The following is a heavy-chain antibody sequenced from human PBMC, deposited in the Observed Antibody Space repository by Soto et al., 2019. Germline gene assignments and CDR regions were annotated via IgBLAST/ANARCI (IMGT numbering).Heavy chain of an antibody. CDR2: IRGSGDTT. CDR1: GFTFSTYA. J-gene: IGHJ4*02. Sequence: EVQLLGSGGGLVQPGGSLRLSCAASGFTFSTYAMSWVRQAPGKGREWVSAIRGSGDTTYYADSVKGRFTISRDNSKNTLYLQMNSLRAEDTAVYYCAKDGGGGFIAGIDYWGQGTLVTVSS. D-gene: IGHD3-16*01. V-gene: IGHV3-23*01. CDR3: AKDGGGGFIAGIDY.